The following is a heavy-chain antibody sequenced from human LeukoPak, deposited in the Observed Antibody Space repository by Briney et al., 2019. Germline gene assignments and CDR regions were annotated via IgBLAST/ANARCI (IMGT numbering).Heavy chain of an antibody. CDR1: GGSISSGGYY. Sequence: SETLSLTCTVSGGSISSGGYYWSWIRQHPGKGLEWIGYIYYSGSTYYNPSLKSRVTISVDTSKNQFSLKLSSVTAADTAVYYCARESHWGFEYWFDPWGQGTLVTVSS. V-gene: IGHV4-31*03. CDR2: IYYSGST. D-gene: IGHD7-27*01. CDR3: ARESHWGFEYWFDP. J-gene: IGHJ5*02.